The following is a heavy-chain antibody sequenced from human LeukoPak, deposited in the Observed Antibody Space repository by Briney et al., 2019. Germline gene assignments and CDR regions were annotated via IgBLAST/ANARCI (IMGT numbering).Heavy chain of an antibody. J-gene: IGHJ5*02. V-gene: IGHV4-59*01. Sequence: SETLSLTRTVTGASISRYYWSWIRQPPGKGLEWSGYIYYSGSTNYNPSLKSRVTISVDTSKNQCSLRMSSVTAADTAVYYCARHRYYYDSSGYYYQPWGQGTLVTVSS. CDR1: GASISRYY. D-gene: IGHD3-22*01. CDR2: IYYSGST. CDR3: ARHRYYYDSSGYYYQP.